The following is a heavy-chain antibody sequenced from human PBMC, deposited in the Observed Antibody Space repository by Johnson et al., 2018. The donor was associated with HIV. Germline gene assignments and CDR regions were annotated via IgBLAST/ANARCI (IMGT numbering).Heavy chain of an antibody. V-gene: IGHV3-23*04. D-gene: IGHD1-7*01. Sequence: MQLVESGGGLVQPGGSLRLSCAASGFTFSSYAMSWVRQAPGKGLEWVSAISGSGGSTYYADSVKGRFTISRDNYKNTLYLQMNSLRAEDTAVYYCAKDLGAAELTPDVFDLWGQGTMVTVSS. CDR1: GFTFSSYA. CDR2: ISGSGGST. CDR3: AKDLGAAELTPDVFDL. J-gene: IGHJ3*01.